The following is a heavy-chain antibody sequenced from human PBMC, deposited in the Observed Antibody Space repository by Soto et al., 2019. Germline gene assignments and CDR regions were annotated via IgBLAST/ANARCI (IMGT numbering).Heavy chain of an antibody. V-gene: IGHV1-2*04. CDR2: INPNSGGT. D-gene: IGHD3-10*01. J-gene: IGHJ6*02. Sequence: ASVKVSCKASGYTFTGYYMHWVRQAPGQGLEWMGWINPNSGGTNYAQKFQGWVTMTRDTSISTAYMELSRLRSDDTAVYYCARKQVRGVRDYYYGMDVWGQGTTVTVSS. CDR1: GYTFTGYY. CDR3: ARKQVRGVRDYYYGMDV.